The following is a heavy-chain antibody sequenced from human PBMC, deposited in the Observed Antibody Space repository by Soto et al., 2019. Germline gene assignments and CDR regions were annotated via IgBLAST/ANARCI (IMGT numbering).Heavy chain of an antibody. CDR2: INHNGST. V-gene: IGHV4-34*01. D-gene: IGHD3-22*01. CDR1: GGSFSDSS. Sequence: PSETLSLTCAVYGGSFSDSSWSWIRQPPGEGLEWIGEINHNGSTNYNPSLKNRVTISVDTSNNQFSLKLSSVTAADTAVYYCARAPRDEITLTVVVRYFDHWGQGTLVTVSS. CDR3: ARAPRDEITLTVVVRYFDH. J-gene: IGHJ4*02.